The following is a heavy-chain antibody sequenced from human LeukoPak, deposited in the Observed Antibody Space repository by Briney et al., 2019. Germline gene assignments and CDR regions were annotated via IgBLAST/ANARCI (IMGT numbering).Heavy chain of an antibody. CDR2: IYYSGST. J-gene: IGHJ4*02. V-gene: IGHV4-39*01. CDR3: ARADIVVVPAAGDYFDY. CDR1: GGSISSSSYY. Sequence: SETLSLTCTVSGGSISSSSYYWGWIRQPPGKGLEWIGSIYYSGSTYYNPSLKSRVTISVDTSKNQFSLKLSSVTAADTAVYYCARADIVVVPAAGDYFDYWGQGTLVTVSS. D-gene: IGHD2-2*01.